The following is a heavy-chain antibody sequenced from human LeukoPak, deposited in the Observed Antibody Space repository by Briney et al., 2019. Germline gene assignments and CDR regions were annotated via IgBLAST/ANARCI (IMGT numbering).Heavy chain of an antibody. CDR2: IYYSGSP. CDR3: ARAGGWLQVSYYFDY. D-gene: IGHD5-24*01. J-gene: IGHJ4*02. V-gene: IGHV4-39*07. CDR1: GGSISSTSYC. Sequence: SETLSLTCTVSGGSISSTSYCWGWIRQPPGNGLEWIGSIYYSGSPYYNPSLKSRVTISVDTSKNNFSLTLSSVTAADTAVYYCARAGGWLQVSYYFDYWGQGTLVTVSS.